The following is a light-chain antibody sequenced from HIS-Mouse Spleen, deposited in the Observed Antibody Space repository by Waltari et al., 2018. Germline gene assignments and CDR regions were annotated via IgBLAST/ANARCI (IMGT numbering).Light chain of an antibody. Sequence: SYKPPQPPSASVSPGQTDRITCAGDALTTKYTYWSQQKSGQAPMLVIYEDSKRPPGIPERFSGSSSGTMATLTISGAQVEDEADYYCYSTDSSGNHRVFGGGTKLTVL. J-gene: IGLJ2*01. CDR2: EDS. CDR3: YSTDSSGNHRV. CDR1: ALTTKY. V-gene: IGLV3-10*01.